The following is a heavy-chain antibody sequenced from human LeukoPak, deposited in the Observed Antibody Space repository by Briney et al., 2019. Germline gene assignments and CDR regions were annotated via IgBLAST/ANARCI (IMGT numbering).Heavy chain of an antibody. D-gene: IGHD6-13*01. Sequence: SETLCLTCAVSGGSISSSSYYWGCVRQPPGKGLEWIRNIYYSGGTYYNPSLKSRVTFSVDTSKNQFSLKVKTVTAADTAVYYCARKTLKYSNCWYVDYWGQGTLVTVSP. J-gene: IGHJ4*02. V-gene: IGHV4-39*01. CDR3: ARKTLKYSNCWYVDY. CDR2: IYYSGGT. CDR1: GGSISSSSYY.